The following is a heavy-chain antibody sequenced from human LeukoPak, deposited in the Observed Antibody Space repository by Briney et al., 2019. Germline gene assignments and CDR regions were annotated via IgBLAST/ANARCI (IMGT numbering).Heavy chain of an antibody. CDR1: GGSISSYY. J-gene: IGHJ4*02. Sequence: SETLSLTCTVSGGSISSYYWSWIRQPPGKGLEWIGEINHSGSTNYNPSLKSRVTISVDTSKNQFSLKLSSVTAADTAVYYCARGGGKDTAMEEGIHSWGQQTWVIVNS. D-gene: IGHD5-18*01. CDR3: ARGGGKDTAMEEGIHS. V-gene: IGHV4-34*01. CDR2: INHSGST.